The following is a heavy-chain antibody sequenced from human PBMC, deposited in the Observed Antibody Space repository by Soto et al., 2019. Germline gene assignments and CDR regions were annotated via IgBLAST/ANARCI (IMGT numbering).Heavy chain of an antibody. J-gene: IGHJ2*01. Sequence: EVQLVESGGGLIQPGGSLRLSCAASGFTVSSNYMSWVRQAPGKGLEWVSVIYSGGSTYYADSVKGRFTISRDNSKNTLYLQMNSLRAEDTAVYYCARSAAVAGDWYFDLWGRGTLVTVSS. CDR1: GFTVSSNY. CDR3: ARSAAVAGDWYFDL. D-gene: IGHD6-19*01. V-gene: IGHV3-53*01. CDR2: IYSGGST.